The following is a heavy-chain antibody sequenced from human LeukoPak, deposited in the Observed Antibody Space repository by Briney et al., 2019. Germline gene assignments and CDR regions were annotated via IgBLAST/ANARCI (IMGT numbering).Heavy chain of an antibody. CDR2: INHSGST. CDR3: ARDLSGWYVY. D-gene: IGHD6-19*01. J-gene: IGHJ4*02. CDR1: GGSFGGYC. Sequence: PSETLSLTCAVYGGSFGGYCWSWIRQPPGKGLEWIGEINHSGSTNYNPSLKSRVTISVDTSKNQFSLKLSSVTAADTAVYYCARDLSGWYVYWGQGTLVTVSS. V-gene: IGHV4-34*01.